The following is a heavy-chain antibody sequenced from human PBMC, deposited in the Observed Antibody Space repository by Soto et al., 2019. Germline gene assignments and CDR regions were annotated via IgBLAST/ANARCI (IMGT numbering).Heavy chain of an antibody. CDR2: VFHNGNT. J-gene: IGHJ4*02. V-gene: IGHV4-59*01. CDR3: ARDGSGNDFWDGPWYFDY. D-gene: IGHD3-10*01. Sequence: LETLSLTCTVSGGSISNYYLSWIRQSPGKGLEWIGYVFHNGNTNYNPSLKSRVTISVDTSNNQFSLKLTSVTAADTAVYYCARDGSGNDFWDGPWYFDYWGQGTLVTVSS. CDR1: GGSISNYY.